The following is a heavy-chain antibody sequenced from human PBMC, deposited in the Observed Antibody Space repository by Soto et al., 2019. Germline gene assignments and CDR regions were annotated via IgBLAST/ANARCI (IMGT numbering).Heavy chain of an antibody. CDR1: GFIFSGSA. Sequence: RRLSCAASGFIFSGSAIHWVRQASGKGLEWVGRIRSRANNFATSSAASVKGRFTFSRDDSRNTAYLQMNTLKPEDTAVYYCARGKRHDIGDYYYHGMDVWGQGTTVTVSS. D-gene: IGHD5-12*01. CDR3: ARGKRHDIGDYYYHGMDV. J-gene: IGHJ6*02. CDR2: IRSRANNFAT. V-gene: IGHV3-73*01.